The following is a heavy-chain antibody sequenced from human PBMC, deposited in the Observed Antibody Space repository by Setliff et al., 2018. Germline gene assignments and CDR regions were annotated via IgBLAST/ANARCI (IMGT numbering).Heavy chain of an antibody. D-gene: IGHD3-10*01. CDR2: IYPGDSIT. J-gene: IGHJ5*02. CDR1: GYSFTSYW. Sequence: GESLKISCKGSGYSFTSYWIGWVRQMPGKGLEWMGIIYPGDSITRYSPSFQGQVTISVDKSINTAYLQWSSLRASDTAIYYCARHPYYYGSGTYLDNNNRWFDPWGQGTLVTVS. V-gene: IGHV5-51*01. CDR3: ARHPYYYGSGTYLDNNNRWFDP.